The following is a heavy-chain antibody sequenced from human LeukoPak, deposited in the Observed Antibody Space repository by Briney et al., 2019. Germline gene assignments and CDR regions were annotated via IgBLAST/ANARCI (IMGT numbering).Heavy chain of an antibody. Sequence: GRSLRLSCAASGFTFSSYGMHWVRQAPGKGLEWVAVISYDGSLKYYADSVKGRFTISRDNSKNTVFLQMNSLRAEDTAVYYCARGDYYGSGSYWYYFDYWGQGTLVTVCS. V-gene: IGHV3-30*03. CDR2: ISYDGSLK. CDR1: GFTFSSYG. CDR3: ARGDYYGSGSYWYYFDY. J-gene: IGHJ4*02. D-gene: IGHD3-10*01.